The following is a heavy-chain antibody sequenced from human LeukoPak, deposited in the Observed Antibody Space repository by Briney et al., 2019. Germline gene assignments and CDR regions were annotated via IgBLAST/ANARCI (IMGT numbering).Heavy chain of an antibody. Sequence: SETLSLTCTVSGGSISSSSYYWGWIRQPPGKGLEWIGSIYYSGSTYYNPSLKSRVTISVDTSKNQFSLKLSSVTAADTAVYYCARGSPIAAAANWFDPWGQGTLVTVSS. J-gene: IGHJ5*02. CDR3: ARGSPIAAAANWFDP. CDR1: GGSISSSSYY. CDR2: IYYSGST. D-gene: IGHD6-13*01. V-gene: IGHV4-39*07.